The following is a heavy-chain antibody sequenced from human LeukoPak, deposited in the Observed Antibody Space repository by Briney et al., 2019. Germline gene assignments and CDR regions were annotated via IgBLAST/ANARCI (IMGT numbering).Heavy chain of an antibody. J-gene: IGHJ4*02. CDR1: GGSFSGYY. D-gene: IGHD3-10*01. Sequence: PSETLSLTCAVYGGSFSGYYWSWIRQPPGKGLEWIGEINHSGSTNYNPSLKSRVTISLDTSKNQSSLKLNSVTAADTAVYYCARRSSGSPFDYWGQGTLVTVSS. V-gene: IGHV4-34*01. CDR2: INHSGST. CDR3: ARRSSGSPFDY.